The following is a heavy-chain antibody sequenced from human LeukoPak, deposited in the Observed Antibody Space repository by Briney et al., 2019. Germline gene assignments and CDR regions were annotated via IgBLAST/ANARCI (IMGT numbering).Heavy chain of an antibody. J-gene: IGHJ4*02. CDR2: ITNDGSST. CDR3: VAQQGGNPAY. D-gene: IGHD1-14*01. V-gene: IGHV3-74*01. Sequence: PGPSLRLARAPAGPTVSSHWTHWVRQAPGKGLVCVSRITNDGSSTTYAGSVKGRFTSSRDNAKNMLYLQVNSLRGEDTAVFYCVAQQGGNPAYWGEGTLVTVSS. CDR1: GPTVSSHW.